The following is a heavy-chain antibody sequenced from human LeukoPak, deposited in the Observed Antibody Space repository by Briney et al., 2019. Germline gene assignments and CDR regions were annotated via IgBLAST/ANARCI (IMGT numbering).Heavy chain of an antibody. CDR2: IYYSGST. Sequence: SETLSLTCTVSGGSISSYYWSWIRQPPGKGLEWIGYIYYSGSTNYNPSLKSRVTISIDTSKNQFSLKLSSVTAADTAVYYCARVGYMVRGVISWFDPWGQGTLVTVSS. CDR3: ARVGYMVRGVISWFDP. V-gene: IGHV4-59*08. D-gene: IGHD3-10*01. CDR1: GGSISSYY. J-gene: IGHJ5*02.